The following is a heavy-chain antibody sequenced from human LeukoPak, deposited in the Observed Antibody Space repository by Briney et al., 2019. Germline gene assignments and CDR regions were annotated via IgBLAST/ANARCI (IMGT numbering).Heavy chain of an antibody. CDR2: IYYSGST. V-gene: IGHV4-39*01. CDR1: GGSISSSSYY. Sequence: KPSETLSLTCTVSGGSISSSSYYWAWIRQPPGKGLEWIGSIYYSGSTYYNPSLKSRVTISVDTSKNQFSLKLSSVTAADTAVYYCARRGYSYGLFDYWGQGTLVTVSS. CDR3: ARRGYSYGLFDY. J-gene: IGHJ4*02. D-gene: IGHD5-18*01.